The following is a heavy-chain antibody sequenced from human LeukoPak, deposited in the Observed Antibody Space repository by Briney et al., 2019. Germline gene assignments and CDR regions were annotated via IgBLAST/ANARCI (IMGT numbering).Heavy chain of an antibody. CDR1: GFTFISYT. J-gene: IGHJ4*02. D-gene: IGHD2-2*01. CDR3: ARGRGGGSVVVPGDY. Sequence: PGGSLRLSCAASGFTFISYTMHWVRQAPGKGLEWVPSITSYSSNIYYADSVKGRFTISRDNARNSLYLQMDSLRAEDTAVYYCARGRGGGSVVVPGDYWGQGTLVTVSS. CDR2: ITSYSSNI. V-gene: IGHV3-21*01.